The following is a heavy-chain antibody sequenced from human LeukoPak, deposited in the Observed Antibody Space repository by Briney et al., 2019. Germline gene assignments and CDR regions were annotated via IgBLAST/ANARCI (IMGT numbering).Heavy chain of an antibody. D-gene: IGHD1-1*01. CDR1: GYTFTSYG. CDR2: ISAYNGNT. CDR3: ARTDLAPTSVYWNDFDY. J-gene: IGHJ4*02. Sequence: ASVKVSCKASGYTFTSYGISWVRQAPGQGLEWMGWISAYNGNTNYAQKLQGRVTMTTDTSTSTAYMELRSLRSDDTAVYCCARTDLAPTSVYWNDFDYWGQGTLVTVSS. V-gene: IGHV1-18*01.